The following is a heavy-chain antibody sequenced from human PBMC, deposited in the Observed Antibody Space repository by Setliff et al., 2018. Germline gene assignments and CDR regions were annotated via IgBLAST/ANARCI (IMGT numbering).Heavy chain of an antibody. CDR2: IYYSGST. Sequence: PSETLSLTCSVSGGSISSSNYYWAWIRQPPGKGLEWIGSIYYSGSTYYNPSLRSRVTISVDTSKNQVSLKLSSVTAADTATFYCARRGVERTTTRRTVWYFDLWGRGTLVTVSS. V-gene: IGHV4-39*01. J-gene: IGHJ2*01. CDR1: GGSISSSNYY. D-gene: IGHD1-7*01. CDR3: ARRGVERTTTRRTVWYFDL.